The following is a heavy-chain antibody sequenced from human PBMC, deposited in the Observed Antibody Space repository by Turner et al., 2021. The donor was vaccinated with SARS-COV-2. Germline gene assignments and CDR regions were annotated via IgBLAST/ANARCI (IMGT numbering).Heavy chain of an antibody. CDR2: IIPILGIE. CDR3: ATGYAYCGGDCSIDY. D-gene: IGHD2-21*02. Sequence: QVQLVQSGAEVKKPGSSVKVSCKASGGTFSSYAISWVRQAPGQGLEWMGGIIPILGIENYAQKFQGRVTITADKSTSTAYMELSSLRSEDTAVYYCATGYAYCGGDCSIDYWGQGTLVTVSS. CDR1: GGTFSSYA. V-gene: IGHV1-69*10. J-gene: IGHJ4*02.